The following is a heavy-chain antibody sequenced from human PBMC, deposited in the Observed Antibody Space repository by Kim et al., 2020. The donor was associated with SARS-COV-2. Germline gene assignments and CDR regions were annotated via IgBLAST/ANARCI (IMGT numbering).Heavy chain of an antibody. V-gene: IGHV4-34*01. Sequence: NHSGNSNYTPSLKSRVTISVDTSKNQFALKLSSVTAADTAVYYCARMNYFDSWGQGTLVTVSS. CDR2: NHSGNS. J-gene: IGHJ4*02. CDR3: ARMNYFDS.